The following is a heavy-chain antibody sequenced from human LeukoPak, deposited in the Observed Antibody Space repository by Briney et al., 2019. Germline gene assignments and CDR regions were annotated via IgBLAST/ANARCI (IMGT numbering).Heavy chain of an antibody. Sequence: GGSLRLSCAASGFTFSSYSMNWVRQAPGKGLEWVSSISSSSSYIYYADSVKGRFTISRDNAKNSLYLQMNSLRAEDTAVYYCARDLYYYDSSGYGGAFDIWGQGTMVTVSS. CDR2: ISSSSSYI. J-gene: IGHJ3*02. V-gene: IGHV3-21*01. CDR1: GFTFSSYS. D-gene: IGHD3-22*01. CDR3: ARDLYYYDSSGYGGAFDI.